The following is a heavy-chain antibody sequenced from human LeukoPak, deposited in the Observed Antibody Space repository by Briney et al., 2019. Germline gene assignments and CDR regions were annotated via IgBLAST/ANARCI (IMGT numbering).Heavy chain of an antibody. CDR3: AKESIVVPVWFDP. D-gene: IGHD3-22*01. CDR1: GYTFTSYY. CDR2: INPSGGST. J-gene: IGHJ5*02. Sequence: ASVKVSCKASGYTFTSYYMHWVRQAPGQGLEWMGIINPSGGSTSYAQKFQGRVTMTRDTSTSTVYMELSSLRSEDTAVYYCAKESIVVPVWFDPWGQGTLVTVSS. V-gene: IGHV1-46*01.